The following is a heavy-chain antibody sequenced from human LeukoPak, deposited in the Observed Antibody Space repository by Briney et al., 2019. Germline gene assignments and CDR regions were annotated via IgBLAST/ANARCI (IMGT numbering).Heavy chain of an antibody. CDR1: GFTFSSYA. CDR2: ISGSGGST. Sequence: GGSLRLSCAASGFTFSSYAMSWVRQAPGKGLEWVSAISGSGGSTYYADSVKGRFTISRDNSKNTLCLQMNSLRAEDTAVYYCAKTSYYYYGMDVWGQGTTVTVSS. CDR3: AKTSYYYYGMDV. V-gene: IGHV3-23*01. J-gene: IGHJ6*02.